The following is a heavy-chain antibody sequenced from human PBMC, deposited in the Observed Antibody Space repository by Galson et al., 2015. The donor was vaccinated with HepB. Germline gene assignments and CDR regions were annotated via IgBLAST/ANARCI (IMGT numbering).Heavy chain of an antibody. CDR1: GYSFTGYY. D-gene: IGHD6-13*01. J-gene: IGHJ4*02. CDR2: INPNSGGS. Sequence: SVKVSCKASGYSFTGYYMHWVRQAPGQGLEWMGWINPNSGGSNYAQKFQGRVTMTRDTSISTAYMELSRLRSDDTAVYYCARAYSSSWETYCDYWGQGTLVTVSS. CDR3: ARAYSSSWETYCDY. V-gene: IGHV1-2*02.